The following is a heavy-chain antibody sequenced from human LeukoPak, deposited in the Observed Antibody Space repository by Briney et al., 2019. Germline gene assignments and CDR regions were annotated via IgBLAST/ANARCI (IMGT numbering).Heavy chain of an antibody. CDR3: ARAGGTYYGIAFDI. J-gene: IGHJ3*02. D-gene: IGHD1-26*01. CDR2: ITASSSST. V-gene: IGHV3-23*01. Sequence: SGGSLRLSCAASGFTFSNYGMSWVRQAPGKGLEWVSAITASSSSTHDADSVQGRFTISRDNFKNTLYLQMNSLRAEDTAVYYCARAGGTYYGIAFDIWGQGTMVTVSS. CDR1: GFTFSNYG.